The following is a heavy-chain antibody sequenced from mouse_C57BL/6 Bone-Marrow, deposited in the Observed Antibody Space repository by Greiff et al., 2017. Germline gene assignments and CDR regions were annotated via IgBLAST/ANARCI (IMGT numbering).Heavy chain of an antibody. CDR3: AKDGYYPFAY. V-gene: IGHV1-72*01. D-gene: IGHD2-3*01. J-gene: IGHJ3*01. Sequence: QVQLQQPGAELVKPGASVKLSCKASGYTFTSYWMHWVKQRPGRGLEGIGRIDPNSGGTKYNEKFKSKATLTVDKPSSQAYMQLSGLTSEVSAVYYCAKDGYYPFAYGGQGTLVTVSA. CDR1: GYTFTSYW. CDR2: IDPNSGGT.